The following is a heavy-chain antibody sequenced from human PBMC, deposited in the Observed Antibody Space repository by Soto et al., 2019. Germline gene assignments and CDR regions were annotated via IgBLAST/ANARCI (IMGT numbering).Heavy chain of an antibody. V-gene: IGHV5-51*01. D-gene: IGHD6-13*01. CDR1: GYSFTSYW. CDR2: IYPGDSDT. J-gene: IGHJ6*02. Sequence: GESLKISCKGSGYSFTSYWIGWVRQMPGKGLEWMGIIYPGDSDTRYSPSFQGQVTISADKSISTAYLQWSSLKASDTAMYYCARQTSAARRGDYYYGMDVWGQGTTVTVSS. CDR3: ARQTSAARRGDYYYGMDV.